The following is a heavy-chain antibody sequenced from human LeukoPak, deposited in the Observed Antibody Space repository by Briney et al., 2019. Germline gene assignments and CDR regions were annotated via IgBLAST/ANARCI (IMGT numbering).Heavy chain of an antibody. Sequence: GGSLRLSCAASGFTFTNYAMSWVRQAPGKGLEWVSAISGSGDPTYYADSLKGRFTISRDKSKNTLHLQVNSLRAEDTAVYYCAKASSDSSSYAYFHHWGQGTLVTVST. CDR2: ISGSGDPT. J-gene: IGHJ1*01. CDR1: GFTFTNYA. CDR3: AKASSDSSSYAYFHH. V-gene: IGHV3-23*01. D-gene: IGHD3-22*01.